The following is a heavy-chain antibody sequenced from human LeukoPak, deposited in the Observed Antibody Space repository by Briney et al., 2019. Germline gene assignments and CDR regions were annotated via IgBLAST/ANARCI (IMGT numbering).Heavy chain of an antibody. J-gene: IGHJ4*02. CDR3: TRGSGSGSSRDLFDS. Sequence: SGGSLRLSCAVSGFTFSDYWMTWVRQAPGRGLEWVANIKEDGSDKQYVDSVQGRFTISRDNAENSLYLQMNSLRAEDTAVYYCTRGSGSGSSRDLFDSWGQGTLVTVSS. CDR2: IKEDGSDK. D-gene: IGHD1-26*01. V-gene: IGHV3-7*03. CDR1: GFTFSDYW.